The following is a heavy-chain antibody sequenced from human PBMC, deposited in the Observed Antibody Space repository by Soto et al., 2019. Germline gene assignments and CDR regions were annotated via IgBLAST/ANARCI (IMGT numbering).Heavy chain of an antibody. CDR2: ITGSGRDT. CDR1: GFTFRNNV. CDR3: TSSGSYDIAWFDP. J-gene: IGHJ5*02. D-gene: IGHD3-10*01. V-gene: IGHV3-23*01. Sequence: GGSLRLSCAASGFTFRNNVLSWVRQAPGKGLDWVSGITGSGRDTYYADSVKGRFTISRDNAKNTLYLHLNSLTAEDTAVYYCTSSGSYDIAWFDPWGQGTLVTVSS.